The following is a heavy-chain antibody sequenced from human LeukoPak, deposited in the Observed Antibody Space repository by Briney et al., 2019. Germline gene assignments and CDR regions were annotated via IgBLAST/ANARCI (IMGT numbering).Heavy chain of an antibody. CDR2: IYYSGST. J-gene: IGHJ6*03. V-gene: IGHV4-59*01. Sequence: TPSETLSLTCTVSGGSISSYYWSWIRQPPGKGLEWIGYIYYSGSTNYNPSLKSRVTISVDTSKNQFSLKLSSVTAADTAVYYCASTYLLNYYYMDVWGKGTTVTVSS. CDR3: ASTYLLNYYYMDV. CDR1: GGSISSYY.